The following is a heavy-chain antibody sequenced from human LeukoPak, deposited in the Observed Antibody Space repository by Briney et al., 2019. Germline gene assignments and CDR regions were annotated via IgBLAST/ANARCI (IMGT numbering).Heavy chain of an antibody. V-gene: IGHV4-59*01. Sequence: SETLPLTCTVSGGSISSYYWSWIRQPPGKGLEWIGYIYYSGSTNYNPSLKSRVTISVDTSKNQFSLKLSSVTAADTAVYYCARDVVAAVGSFDYWGQGTQVTVSS. CDR3: ARDVVAAVGSFDY. J-gene: IGHJ4*02. CDR1: GGSISSYY. D-gene: IGHD2-2*01. CDR2: IYYSGST.